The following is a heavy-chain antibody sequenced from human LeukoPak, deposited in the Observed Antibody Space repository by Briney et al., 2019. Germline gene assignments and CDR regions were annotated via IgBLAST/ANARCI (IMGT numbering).Heavy chain of an antibody. CDR3: ARAQYYDSTTAGGMDV. Sequence: GGSLRLSCAASGFTFSTYWMHWVRQAPGKGLVWVSRINSDGSSTNYADSVKGRFTISRDNAKNTLYLQMNSLRTGDTAVYYCARAQYYDSTTAGGMDVWGQGTTVTVSS. CDR1: GFTFSTYW. V-gene: IGHV3-74*01. J-gene: IGHJ6*02. CDR2: INSDGSST. D-gene: IGHD3-22*01.